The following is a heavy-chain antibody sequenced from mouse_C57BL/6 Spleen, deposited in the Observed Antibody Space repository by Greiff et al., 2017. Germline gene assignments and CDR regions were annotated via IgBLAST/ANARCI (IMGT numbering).Heavy chain of an antibody. CDR3: ARNYGSEDYAMDY. CDR2: SEPRGGNT. D-gene: IGHD1-1*01. Sequence: QVQLQQSGAELARPGASVKLSCKASGYTFTSYGISWVKQRTGQGLEWMGESEPRGGNTYYNEKFKGKATLTADKSSSTAYMELRSLTSEDSAVYFCARNYGSEDYAMDYWGQGTSVTVSS. CDR1: GYTFTSYG. J-gene: IGHJ4*01. V-gene: IGHV1-81*01.